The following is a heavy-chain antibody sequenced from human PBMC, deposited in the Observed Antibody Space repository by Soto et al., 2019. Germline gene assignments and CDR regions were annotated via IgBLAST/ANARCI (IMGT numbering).Heavy chain of an antibody. CDR3: ARILRGLPNSGVAHPRDY. CDR2: INPGEINT. J-gene: IGHJ4*02. CDR1: A. D-gene: IGHD3-10*01. Sequence: AIWWVRQATGQSLEWMGWINPGEINTRYSQKFQGRVTITSDRSANTAYMELSSLKSEDTAVYYCARILRGLPNSGVAHPRDYSGQAPRVTGS. V-gene: IGHV1-3*01.